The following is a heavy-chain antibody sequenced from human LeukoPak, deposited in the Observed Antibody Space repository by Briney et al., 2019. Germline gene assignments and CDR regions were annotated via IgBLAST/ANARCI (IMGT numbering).Heavy chain of an antibody. D-gene: IGHD4-17*01. CDR1: GFTFSTYW. CDR3: ARQFDLYGDYDALDY. Sequence: PGGSLRLSCAASGFTFSTYWMSWVRQAPGKGLEWVANIKEDGSETHYVESVKGRFTISRDNAKNSLYLQMNSLRAEDTAVYYCARQFDLYGDYDALDYWGQGTLVTVSS. J-gene: IGHJ4*02. CDR2: IKEDGSET. V-gene: IGHV3-7*02.